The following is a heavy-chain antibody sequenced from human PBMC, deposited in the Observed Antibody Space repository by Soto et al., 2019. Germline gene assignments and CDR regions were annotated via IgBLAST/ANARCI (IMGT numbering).Heavy chain of an antibody. CDR1: GYTFTGYA. D-gene: IGHD6-19*01. Sequence: QVQLVQSGAEEKKPGASVKVSCKASGYTFTGYAVHWVRQAPGQRLEWMGWINAGNGNTKYSQKFQGRVTITRDTSASTAYMELSSLRSEDTAVYYCARAVAVPADFDYWGQGTLVTDSS. CDR2: INAGNGNT. J-gene: IGHJ4*02. CDR3: ARAVAVPADFDY. V-gene: IGHV1-3*05.